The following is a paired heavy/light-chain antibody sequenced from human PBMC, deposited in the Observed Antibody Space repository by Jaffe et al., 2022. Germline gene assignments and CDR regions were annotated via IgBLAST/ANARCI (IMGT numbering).Light chain of an antibody. V-gene: IGKV1-39*01. J-gene: IGKJ3*01. CDR3: QQSYSTPIFT. CDR1: QSISSY. Sequence: DIQMTQSPSSLSASVGDRVTITCRASQSISSYLNWYQQKPGKAPKLLIYAASSLQSGVPSRFSGSGSGTDFTLTISSLQPEDFATYYCQQSYSTPIFTFGPGTKVDIK. CDR2: AAS.
Heavy chain of an antibody. Sequence: EVQLLESGGGLVQPGGSLRLSCAASGFTFSSYAMSWVRQAPGKGLEWVSAISGSGGSTYYADSVKGRFTISRDNSKNTLYLQMNSLRAEDTAVYYCAKYLRDYYGSGSYRPDPHNWFDPWGQGTLVTVSS. J-gene: IGHJ5*02. D-gene: IGHD3-10*01. CDR2: ISGSGGST. V-gene: IGHV3-23*01. CDR3: AKYLRDYYGSGSYRPDPHNWFDP. CDR1: GFTFSSYA.